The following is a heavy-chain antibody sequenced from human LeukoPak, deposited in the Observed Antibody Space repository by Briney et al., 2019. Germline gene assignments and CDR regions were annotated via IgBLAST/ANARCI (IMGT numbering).Heavy chain of an antibody. V-gene: IGHV1-69*05. J-gene: IGHJ3*02. D-gene: IGHD3-16*02. CDR3: ARVIATGHSDAFDI. CDR1: GGTFSSYA. Sequence: ASVKVSCKASGGTFSSYAISWVRQAPGQGLEWMGGIIPIFGTANYAQKLQGRVTMTTDTSTSTAYMELRSLRSDDTAVYYCARVIATGHSDAFDIWGQGTMVTVSS. CDR2: IIPIFGTA.